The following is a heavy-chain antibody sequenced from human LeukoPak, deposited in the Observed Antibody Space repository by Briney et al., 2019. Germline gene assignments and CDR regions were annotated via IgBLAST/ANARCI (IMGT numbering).Heavy chain of an antibody. V-gene: IGHV3-30-3*01. CDR1: GFTFSTYA. CDR2: ISYDGSNK. CDR3: ARDGYQVPTTFGTFDP. D-gene: IGHD3-3*01. Sequence: GGSLRLSCAASGFTFSTYAMHWVRQAPGKGLEWVAVISYDGSNKYYADSVRGRFTISRDDAKNSLYLQMNTLRAEDTAVYYCARDGYQVPTTFGTFDPWGQGTLVTVSS. J-gene: IGHJ5*02.